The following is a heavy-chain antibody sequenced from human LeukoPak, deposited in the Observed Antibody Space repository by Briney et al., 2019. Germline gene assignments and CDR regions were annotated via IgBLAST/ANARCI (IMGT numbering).Heavy chain of an antibody. D-gene: IGHD3-22*01. CDR1: GGTFSSYA. CDR3: ARAGDYYNSSANYMDV. CDR2: IIPIFGTA. J-gene: IGHJ6*03. V-gene: IGHV1-69*05. Sequence: SVKVSCKASGGTFSSYAISWVRQAPGQGLEWMGRIIPIFGTANYAQKFQGRITITTDESTSTAYMELSSLRSEDTAVYYCARAGDYYNSSANYMDVWGKGTTVTVSS.